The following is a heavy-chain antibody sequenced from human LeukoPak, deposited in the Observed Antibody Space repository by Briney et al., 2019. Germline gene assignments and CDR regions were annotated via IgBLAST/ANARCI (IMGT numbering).Heavy chain of an antibody. J-gene: IGHJ4*02. V-gene: IGHV4-39*02. CDR1: GGAISSSRYS. D-gene: IGHD5-18*01. CDR3: ARVGFGGYSYGYVDF. Sequence: SETLSLTCTVSGGAISSSRYSWGWIRQPPGKGLEWIGTINYSGSTYYNPSLKSRVTISVDTSKNQFSLRLSSVTAADTAVYYCARVGFGGYSYGYVDFWGQGTLVTVSS. CDR2: INYSGST.